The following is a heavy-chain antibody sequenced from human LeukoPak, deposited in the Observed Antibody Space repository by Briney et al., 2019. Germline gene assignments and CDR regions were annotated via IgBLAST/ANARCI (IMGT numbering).Heavy chain of an antibody. V-gene: IGHV3-64*04. D-gene: IGHD1-1*01. CDR1: GFTFSSYA. CDR3: AKTVGPYYYYKMDV. CDR2: ISSNGGST. Sequence: PGGSLRLSCSACGFTFSSYAMYWVRQAPGKGLEYVSAISSNGGSTYYADSVKGRFTISRDNSKNTLYLQMNSLRADDTAVYYCAKTVGPYYYYKMDVWGQGTTVTLSS. J-gene: IGHJ6*02.